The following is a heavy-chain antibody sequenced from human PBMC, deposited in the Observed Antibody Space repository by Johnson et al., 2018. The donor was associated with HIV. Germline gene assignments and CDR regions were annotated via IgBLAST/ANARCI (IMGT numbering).Heavy chain of an antibody. J-gene: IGHJ3*02. V-gene: IGHV3-30*04. Sequence: QMLLVESGGGVVQPGRSLRLSCAASGFTFSSYAMHWVRQAPGKGLEWVAVISYDGRDAYYADSVKGRFTSSRDNSKNTLYLQMNSLRAEDTAVYYCARGGITMIVVVISPPDAFDIWGQGTMVTVSS. D-gene: IGHD3-22*01. CDR3: ARGGITMIVVVISPPDAFDI. CDR2: ISYDGRDA. CDR1: GFTFSSYA.